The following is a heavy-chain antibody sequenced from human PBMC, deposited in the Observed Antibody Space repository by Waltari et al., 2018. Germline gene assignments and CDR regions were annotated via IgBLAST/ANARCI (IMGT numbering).Heavy chain of an antibody. V-gene: IGHV3-23*04. CDR2: ISRGGDTR. CDR3: GKSRGPHDFWNWFDP. CDR1: GFTFSSFA. Sequence: EGQLVESGGAWAQPGGSLRLACGAPGFTFSSFAMNWLRQAPGKGLEWVPGISRGGDTRYYAASVEGRFTISRDNRRGTVFLQMDSLRVDDTAVYYCGKSRGPHDFWNWFDPWGQGTLVTVSA. J-gene: IGHJ5*02. D-gene: IGHD3-3*01.